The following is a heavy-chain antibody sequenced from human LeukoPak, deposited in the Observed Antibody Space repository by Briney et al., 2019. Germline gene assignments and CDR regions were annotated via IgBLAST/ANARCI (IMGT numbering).Heavy chain of an antibody. CDR3: ARGDFSLAVAGTDAFDI. CDR1: GFTFSSYS. V-gene: IGHV3-21*01. D-gene: IGHD6-19*01. Sequence: GGSLRLSCAASGFTFSSYSMNWVRQAPGKGLEWVSSISSSSSYIYYADSAKGRFTISRDNAKNSLYLQMNSLRAEDTAVYYCARGDFSLAVAGTDAFDIWGQGTMVTVSS. J-gene: IGHJ3*02. CDR2: ISSSSSYI.